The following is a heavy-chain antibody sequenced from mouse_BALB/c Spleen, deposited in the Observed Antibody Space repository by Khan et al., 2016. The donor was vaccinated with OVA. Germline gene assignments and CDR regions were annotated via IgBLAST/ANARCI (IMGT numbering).Heavy chain of an antibody. Sequence: EVQLQESGPGLVKPSQSLSLTCTVTGYSIASDYVWYWIRQFPGNKLEWMGFISYSGYTNYTPTLKSRISITRDTSKNQFFLQLNSVTSEDTATYYCASVYGGDFDYWGQGTTLTVSS. CDR2: ISYSGYT. D-gene: IGHD1-1*01. J-gene: IGHJ2*01. CDR1: GYSIASDYV. CDR3: ASVYGGDFDY. V-gene: IGHV3-2*02.